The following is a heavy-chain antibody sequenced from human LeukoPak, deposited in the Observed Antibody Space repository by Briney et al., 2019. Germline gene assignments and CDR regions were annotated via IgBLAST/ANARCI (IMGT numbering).Heavy chain of an antibody. CDR3: ARGVGHRITIFGVVRTRFDY. Sequence: SETLSLTCAVYGGSLNGYYWSWIRQPPGKGLEWIGEINHSGSTNYNPSLKSRVTISVDTSKNQFSLKLSYVTAADTAVYYCARGVGHRITIFGVVRTRFDYWGQGTLVTVSS. D-gene: IGHD3-3*01. CDR2: INHSGST. CDR1: GGSLNGYY. J-gene: IGHJ4*02. V-gene: IGHV4-34*01.